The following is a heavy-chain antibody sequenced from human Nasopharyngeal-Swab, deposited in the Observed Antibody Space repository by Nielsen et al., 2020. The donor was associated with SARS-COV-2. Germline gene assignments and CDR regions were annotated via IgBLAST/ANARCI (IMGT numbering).Heavy chain of an antibody. D-gene: IGHD4-17*01. CDR3: ARARGAYGDYYYYYYTDV. CDR2: TYYRSKWYN. CDR1: GDSVSSSSAA. Sequence: QTLSLTSAISGDSVSSSSAAWNWIRQPPSRGLEWLGRTYYRSKWYNDYAVSVKSRITINPDTSKNQFSLHLNSVTPEDTAVYYCARARGAYGDYYYYYYTDVWGKGTTVTVSS. J-gene: IGHJ6*03. V-gene: IGHV6-1*01.